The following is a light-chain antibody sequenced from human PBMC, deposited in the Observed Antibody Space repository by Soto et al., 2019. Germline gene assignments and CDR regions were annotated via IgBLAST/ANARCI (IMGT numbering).Light chain of an antibody. V-gene: IGKV3-20*01. J-gene: IGKJ1*01. CDR1: QSVSSSY. Sequence: EIVLTQSPGTLSLSPGERATLSCRASQSVSSSYLAWYQQKPGQAPRLLIYGTSNRATGIPDRFSGSGSGTDFTLTISRLEPEDFAVYYCQQYGSSPPNFGQGTKVEIK. CDR3: QQYGSSPPN. CDR2: GTS.